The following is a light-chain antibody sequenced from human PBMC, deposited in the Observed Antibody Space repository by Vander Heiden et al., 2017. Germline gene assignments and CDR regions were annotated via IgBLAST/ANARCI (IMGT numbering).Light chain of an antibody. CDR1: QNIKDY. Sequence: DIQMTQSPPSLSVYLGDRVTITCRASQNIKDYLNWYQQKPGKAPEVLIFRASALQSGVPSRFSGRGSGTDFTLSISRLQPEDFASYYCQQSYNAPYTFGQGTKVEV. CDR3: QQSYNAPYT. V-gene: IGKV1-39*01. CDR2: RAS. J-gene: IGKJ2*01.